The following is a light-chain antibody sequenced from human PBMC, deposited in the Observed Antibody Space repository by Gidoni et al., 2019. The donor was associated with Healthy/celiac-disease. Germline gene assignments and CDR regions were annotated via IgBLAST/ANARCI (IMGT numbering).Light chain of an antibody. CDR1: KLGDKY. J-gene: IGLJ2*01. Sequence: SYELTQPPSVSVSPGQTASITRSGDKLGDKYACWYQQTPGQSPVLVIYQDSKRPSGIPERFSGANSGNTATLTISGTQAMDEADYYCQAWDSSTGVFGGGTKLTVL. V-gene: IGLV3-1*01. CDR3: QAWDSSTGV. CDR2: QDS.